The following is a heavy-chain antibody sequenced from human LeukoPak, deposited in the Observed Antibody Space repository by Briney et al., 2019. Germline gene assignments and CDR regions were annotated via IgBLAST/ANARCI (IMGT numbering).Heavy chain of an antibody. Sequence: SETLSLTCTVSGDSISSYFWCWIRQPPGKGLEWIGCLYYSGRTNYSPSLTSRVTLSADTSKNQFSLKLNSVTAADMAVYYCARVSIVVVVAATLPYWYFDLWGRGTLVTVSS. CDR2: LYYSGRT. CDR3: ARVSIVVVVAATLPYWYFDL. D-gene: IGHD2-15*01. V-gene: IGHV4-59*12. CDR1: GDSISSYF. J-gene: IGHJ2*01.